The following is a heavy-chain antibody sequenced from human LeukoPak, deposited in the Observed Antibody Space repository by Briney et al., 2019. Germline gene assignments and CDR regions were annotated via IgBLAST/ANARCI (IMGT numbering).Heavy chain of an antibody. J-gene: IGHJ4*02. V-gene: IGHV4-39*07. Sequence: SETLSLTCTVSGGSISSSSYYWGWIRQPPGKGLEWIGSIYYSGSTYYNPSLKSRVTISIDTSKNQFSLKLTSVTAADTAVYYCARRDSSGWYSFFDYRAREPWSPSPQ. CDR3: ARRDSSGWYSFFDY. CDR1: GGSISSSSYY. CDR2: IYYSGST. D-gene: IGHD6-19*01.